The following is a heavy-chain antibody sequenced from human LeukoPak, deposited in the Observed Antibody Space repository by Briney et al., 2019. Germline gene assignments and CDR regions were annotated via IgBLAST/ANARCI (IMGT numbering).Heavy chain of an antibody. V-gene: IGHV3-30*18. CDR1: GFSFSSYG. D-gene: IGHD5-12*01. CDR2: ISYDGSNK. Sequence: GGSLTLSCAASGFSFSSYGMQWVRQAPGKGLEWVAVISYDGSNKYYADSVKGRFTISRDNSKNTLYLQMNSLRAEDTALYYCAKRGESGYKFDYWGQGTLVTVSS. J-gene: IGHJ4*02. CDR3: AKRGESGYKFDY.